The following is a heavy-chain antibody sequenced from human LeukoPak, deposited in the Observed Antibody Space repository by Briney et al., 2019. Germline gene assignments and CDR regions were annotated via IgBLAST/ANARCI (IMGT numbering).Heavy chain of an antibody. CDR2: INPNSGGT. J-gene: IGHJ5*02. V-gene: IGHV1-2*02. CDR3: ARDFGYCSGGSLLRRCWFDP. D-gene: IGHD2-15*01. CDR1: GGTFSSYA. Sequence: GASVKVSCKASGGTFSSYAISWVRQAPGQGLEWMGWINPNSGGTNYAQKFQGRVTMTRDTSISTAYMELSRLRSDDTAVYYCARDFGYCSGGSLLRRCWFDPWGQGTLVTVSS.